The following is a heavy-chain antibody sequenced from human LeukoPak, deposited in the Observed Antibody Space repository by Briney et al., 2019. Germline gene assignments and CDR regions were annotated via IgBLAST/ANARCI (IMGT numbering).Heavy chain of an antibody. V-gene: IGHV3-74*01. J-gene: IGHJ3*02. CDR3: ARAQYLADDVFDI. CDR1: VFTFTTYW. Sequence: PGGSLRLSCAASVFTFTTYWMHCVRQAPGKGLVWVSRIHKDGSSITYADSVNGRFIISRDNAKNTLFLQMNSLRAEDTAVYYCARAQYLADDVFDIWGQGTVVTVSS. D-gene: IGHD2-2*01. CDR2: IHKDGSSI.